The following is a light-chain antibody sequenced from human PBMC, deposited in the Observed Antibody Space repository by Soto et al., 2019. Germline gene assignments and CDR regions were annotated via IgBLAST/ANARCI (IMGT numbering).Light chain of an antibody. CDR3: QQRSNWPPIT. CDR2: DAL. CDR1: QSVDWY. V-gene: IGKV3-11*01. Sequence: EIVLTQSPATLYLSPGDRATLSCSASQSVDWYVAGYQQKPGQAPRLLIYDALKRATGTPDRFSGSGSGTDFTLTISRLEPEDFAVYYCQQRSNWPPITFGPGTKVDLK. J-gene: IGKJ3*01.